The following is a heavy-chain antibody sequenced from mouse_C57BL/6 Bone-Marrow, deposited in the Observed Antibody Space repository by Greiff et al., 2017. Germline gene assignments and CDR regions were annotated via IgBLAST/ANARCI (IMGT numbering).Heavy chain of an antibody. CDR1: GYTFTSYW. Sequence: QVQLQQPGAELVKPGASVKLSCKASGYTFTSYWMHWVKQRPGRGLEWIGRIDPKSGGTKYNEKFKSKATLTVDKPTSTAYMQLSSLTSEDPAVYYCSRGVYGSSYGMDYWGQGTTLTVSS. CDR3: SRGVYGSSYGMDY. V-gene: IGHV1-72*01. D-gene: IGHD1-1*01. CDR2: IDPKSGGT. J-gene: IGHJ2*01.